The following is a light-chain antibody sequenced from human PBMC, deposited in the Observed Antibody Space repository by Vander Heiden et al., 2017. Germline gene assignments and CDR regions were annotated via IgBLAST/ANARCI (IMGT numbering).Light chain of an antibody. CDR1: STDIGSYNY. CDR3: DSYTTSGTRV. J-gene: IGLJ1*01. Sequence: QSALTQPAPVSGSPGQSTTISCKGTSTDIGSYNYVSWYQQHPGKVPKVLIYEVTNRPSGVSSRVSGSKSDISASLTISGLQAEDEAKYYCDSYTTSGTRVFGSGTQLTVL. V-gene: IGLV2-14*03. CDR2: EVT.